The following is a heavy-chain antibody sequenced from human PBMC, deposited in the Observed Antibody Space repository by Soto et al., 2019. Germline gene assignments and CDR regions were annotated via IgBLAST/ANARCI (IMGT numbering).Heavy chain of an antibody. D-gene: IGHD3-22*01. CDR1: GDSISSGDYY. V-gene: IGHV4-30-4*01. CDR2: IYYSGST. Sequence: QVQLQESGPGLVKPSQTLSLTCTVSGDSISSGDYYWSWIRQPPGKGLEWIGYIYYSGSTYYNPSLKSRVTISVDTSKNQFSLKLSSVTAADTAVYYCARDRNYYDSSGYYYSGYNWFDPWGQGTLVTVSS. CDR3: ARDRNYYDSSGYYYSGYNWFDP. J-gene: IGHJ5*02.